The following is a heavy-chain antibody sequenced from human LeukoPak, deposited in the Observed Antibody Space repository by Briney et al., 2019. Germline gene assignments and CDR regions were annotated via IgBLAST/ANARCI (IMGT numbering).Heavy chain of an antibody. CDR1: GGSISSYY. Sequence: PSETLSLTCTVSGGSISSYYWSWIRQPPGKGLEWIGEINHSGSTNYNPSLKSRVTISVDTSKNQFSLKLSSVTAADTAVYYCARFNSYGFEPFDYWGQGTLVTVSS. CDR2: INHSGST. CDR3: ARFNSYGFEPFDY. D-gene: IGHD5-18*01. J-gene: IGHJ4*02. V-gene: IGHV4-34*01.